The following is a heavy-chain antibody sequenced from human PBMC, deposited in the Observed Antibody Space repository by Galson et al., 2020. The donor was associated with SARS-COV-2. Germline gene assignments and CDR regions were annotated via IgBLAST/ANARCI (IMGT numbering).Heavy chain of an antibody. CDR2: IDHSGVT. J-gene: IGHJ3*01. CDR3: ARAPDVDIXTXXYXXXXXV. Sequence: SETLSLTCAVYGGSFSGYCWSWIRQAQGKGLEWIGEIDHSGVTNYNPSLKGRVTIFTDKSKNQFSLKLNSMTAADTGVYYCARAPDVDIXTXXYXXXXXVWGRGTVVTVSS. V-gene: IGHV4-34*01. CDR1: GGSFSGYC. D-gene: IGHD3-9*01.